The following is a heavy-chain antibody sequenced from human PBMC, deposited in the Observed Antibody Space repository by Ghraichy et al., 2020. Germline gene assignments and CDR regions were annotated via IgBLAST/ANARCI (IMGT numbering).Heavy chain of an antibody. D-gene: IGHD3-10*01. CDR3: AKGRFGDFDY. J-gene: IGHJ4*02. Sequence: GGSLRLSCAASGFSLSSYAMSWVRQAPGKGLEWVSGIGGGGGTTYYADSVKGRFTISRDNSKNTLYLQMNSLRAEDTAVYYCAKGRFGDFDYWGQGTLVTVSS. CDR1: GFSLSSYA. V-gene: IGHV3-23*01. CDR2: IGGGGGTT.